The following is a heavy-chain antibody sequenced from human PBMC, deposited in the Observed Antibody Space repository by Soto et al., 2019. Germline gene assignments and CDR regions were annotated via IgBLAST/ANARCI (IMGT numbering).Heavy chain of an antibody. V-gene: IGHV1-8*01. CDR2: MNPNSGNT. D-gene: IGHD6-19*01. J-gene: IGHJ5*02. CDR1: GYTFTSYD. CDR3: AREPYSSGWPTENWFDP. Sequence: ASVKVSCKASGYTFTSYDINWVRQATGQGLEWMGWMNPNSGNTGYAQKFQGRVTMTRNTSITTAYMELSSLRSEDTAVYYCAREPYSSGWPTENWFDPWGQGTLVTVSS.